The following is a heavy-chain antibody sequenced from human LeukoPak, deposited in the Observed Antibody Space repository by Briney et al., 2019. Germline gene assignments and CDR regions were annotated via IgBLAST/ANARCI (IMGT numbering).Heavy chain of an antibody. Sequence: SETLSLTCTVSGGSISSYYWSWIRQPPGKGLEWVGYIYYSGSTNYNPSLKSRVTISVDTSKNQFSLKLSSVTAADAAVYYCARVSGSSWSAEYFQHWGQGTLVTVSS. J-gene: IGHJ1*01. D-gene: IGHD6-13*01. V-gene: IGHV4-59*01. CDR2: IYYSGST. CDR3: ARVSGSSWSAEYFQH. CDR1: GGSISSYY.